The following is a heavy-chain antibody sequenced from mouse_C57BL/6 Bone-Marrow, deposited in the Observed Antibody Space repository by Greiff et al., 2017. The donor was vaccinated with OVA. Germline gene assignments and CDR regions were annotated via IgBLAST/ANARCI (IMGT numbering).Heavy chain of an antibody. CDR3: TRRFDY. Sequence: EVQLQESGAELVRPGASVKLSCTASGFNIKDDYMHWVKQRPEQGLEWIGWIDPENGDTEYASKFQGKATITADTSANTAYLQLSGLTSEDTAGYYCTRRFDYWGQGTTLTVSS. J-gene: IGHJ2*01. CDR2: IDPENGDT. CDR1: GFNIKDDY. V-gene: IGHV14-4*01.